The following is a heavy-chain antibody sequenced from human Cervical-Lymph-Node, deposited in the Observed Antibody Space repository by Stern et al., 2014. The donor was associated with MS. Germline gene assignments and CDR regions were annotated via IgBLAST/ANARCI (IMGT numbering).Heavy chain of an antibody. CDR2: IFSGGST. Sequence: EVQLVESGGGLIQPGGSLRLSCAASGFSVRSNYMSWVRQAPGLGLEWVSVIFSGGSTYYADSVKGRFTISRDNSKNTVYLEMNSLRVEDTAVYYCARDVRSSWYRWFDPWGQGTLVTVSS. V-gene: IGHV3-53*01. J-gene: IGHJ5*02. CDR3: ARDVRSSWYRWFDP. D-gene: IGHD6-13*01. CDR1: GFSVRSNY.